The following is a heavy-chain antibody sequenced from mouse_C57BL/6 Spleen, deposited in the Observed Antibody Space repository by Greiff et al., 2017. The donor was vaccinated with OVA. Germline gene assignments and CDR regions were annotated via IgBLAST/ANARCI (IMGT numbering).Heavy chain of an antibody. J-gene: IGHJ3*01. V-gene: IGHV5-6*01. CDR1: GFTFSSYG. CDR3: ARELPAWFAY. Sequence: EVQGVESGGDLVKPGGSLKLSCAASGFTFSSYGMSWVRQTPDKRLEWVATISSGGSYTYYPDSVKGRFTISRDNAKNTLYLQMSSLKSEDTAMYYCARELPAWFAYWGQGTLVTVSA. CDR2: ISSGGSYT.